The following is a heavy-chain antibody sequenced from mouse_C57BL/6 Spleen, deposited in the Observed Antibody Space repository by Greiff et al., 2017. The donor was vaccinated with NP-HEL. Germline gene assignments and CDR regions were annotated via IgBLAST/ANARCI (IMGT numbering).Heavy chain of an antibody. CDR2: IDPENGDT. D-gene: IGHD1-1*01. CDR1: GFNIKDDY. Sequence: VQLQQSGAELVRPGASVKLSCTASGFNIKDDYMHWVKQRPEQGLEWIGWIDPENGDTEYASKFQGKATITADTSSNTAYLQLSSLTSGDTAVYYCTTSPTVVGWGKGTTLTVAS. J-gene: IGHJ2*01. CDR3: TTSPTVVG. V-gene: IGHV14-4*01.